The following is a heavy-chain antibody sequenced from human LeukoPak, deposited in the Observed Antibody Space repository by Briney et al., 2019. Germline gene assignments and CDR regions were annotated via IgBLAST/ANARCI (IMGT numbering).Heavy chain of an antibody. V-gene: IGHV4-39*01. J-gene: IGHJ6*03. CDR2: IYYSGST. Sequence: KTSETLSLTCTVSGGSISSSSYYWGWIRQPPGKGLEWIGSIYYSGSTYYNPSLKSRVTISVDTSKNQFSLKLSSVTAADTAVYYCARLRRDGYNYYYYYYMDVWGKGTTVTVSS. D-gene: IGHD5-24*01. CDR1: GGSISSSSYY. CDR3: ARLRRDGYNYYYYYYMDV.